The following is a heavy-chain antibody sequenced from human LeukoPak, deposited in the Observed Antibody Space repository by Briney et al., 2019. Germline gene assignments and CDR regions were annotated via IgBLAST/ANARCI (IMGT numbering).Heavy chain of an antibody. D-gene: IGHD3-22*01. CDR1: GGSISSSSYY. J-gene: IGHJ4*02. V-gene: IGHV4-39*01. CDR3: ARHSSGYYPQEFDY. CDR2: IYYSGST. Sequence: SETLSLTCTVSGGSISSSSYYWGWIRQPPGKGLEWIGSIYYSGSTYYNPSLKSRVTISVDTSKNQFSLKLSSVTAADTAVYYCARHSSGYYPQEFDYRGQGTLVTVSS.